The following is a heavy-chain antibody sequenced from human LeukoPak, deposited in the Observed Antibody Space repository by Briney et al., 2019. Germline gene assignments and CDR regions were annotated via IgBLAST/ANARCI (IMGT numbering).Heavy chain of an antibody. CDR2: ISSSSSYT. CDR1: GFTFSDYY. Sequence: GGSLRLSCAASGFTFSDYYMSCIRQAPGKGLECVSYISSSSSYTNYADSVKGRFTISRDNAKNSLYLQMDSLRAEDTAVYYCARGLRYYYYGMDVWGQGTTVTVSS. D-gene: IGHD3-16*01. V-gene: IGHV3-11*06. J-gene: IGHJ6*02. CDR3: ARGLRYYYYGMDV.